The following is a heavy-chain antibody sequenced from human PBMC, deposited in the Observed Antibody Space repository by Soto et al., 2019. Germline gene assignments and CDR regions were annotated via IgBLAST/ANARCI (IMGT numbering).Heavy chain of an antibody. V-gene: IGHV4-30-2*01. J-gene: IGHJ4*02. CDR3: ARYLRGWLNAPRD. Sequence: TLSRSCAVSGGSISSGGYAWSWIRQPPGKVLEWIVYIYHSGITYYNPSLKSRVTISVDRSKNQFSLKLSSVTAADTAVYYCARYLRGWLNAPRDWGQGTLVTVSS. CDR2: IYHSGIT. CDR1: GGSISSGGYA. D-gene: IGHD6-19*01.